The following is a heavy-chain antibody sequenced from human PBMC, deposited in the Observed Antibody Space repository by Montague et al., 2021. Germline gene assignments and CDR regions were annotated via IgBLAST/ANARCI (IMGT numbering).Heavy chain of an antibody. V-gene: IGHV2-5*02. CDR3: AHTHYVIPFYFCMDV. D-gene: IGHD3-10*02. CDR2: IYWDADK. Sequence: PALVKPTQTLTLTCTFSGFSLTTSGVGVGWIRQPPGKALEWLGVIYWDADKRYSPSLQNRLIITHDASRNQAILTLNDLDPMDTGTYFCAHTHYVIPFYFCMDVWGKGTTVTVSS. CDR1: GFSLTTSGVG. J-gene: IGHJ6*03.